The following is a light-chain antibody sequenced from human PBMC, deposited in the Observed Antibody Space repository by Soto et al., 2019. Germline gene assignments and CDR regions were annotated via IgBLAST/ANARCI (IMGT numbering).Light chain of an antibody. CDR2: GAS. CDR3: QQYGSSPYT. V-gene: IGKV3-20*01. CDR1: QSVSSSY. Sequence: EIVLTQSPGTLSLSAGERATLSCRASQSVSSSYLAWYQQKPGQSPRLLIYGASSRATGIPDRFSGSGSATDFTLTISSLEPEDFEVYYCQQYGSSPYTFGQGSKLEIE. J-gene: IGKJ2*01.